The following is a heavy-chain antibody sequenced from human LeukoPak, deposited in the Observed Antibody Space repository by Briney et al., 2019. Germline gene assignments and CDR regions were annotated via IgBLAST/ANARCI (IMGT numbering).Heavy chain of an antibody. CDR2: ISDSGGST. CDR1: GFTFSSCA. D-gene: IGHD1-26*01. V-gene: IGHV3-23*01. J-gene: IGHJ4*02. CDR3: AKDVGKWESLHFFDY. Sequence: GGSLRLSCAASGFTFSSCAMSWVRQAPGKGLEWVSTISDSGGSTHYADSVKGRFTISRDDSRNTLYLQMNSLRGDDTAVYYCAKDVGKWESLHFFDYWGQGTLVTVSS.